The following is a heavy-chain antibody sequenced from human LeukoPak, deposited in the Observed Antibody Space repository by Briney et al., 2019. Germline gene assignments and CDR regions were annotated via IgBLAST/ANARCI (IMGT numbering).Heavy chain of an antibody. Sequence: SGGSLRLSCAASGFTFSTYAMHWVRQAPGKGLEWVAFIWPDGSKKYYADSVKGRFAISRENSKNTVYLQMNDLRPEDTALYFCAKISSSAASNFDYWGQGTLLTVSS. V-gene: IGHV3-30*02. CDR1: GFTFSTYA. J-gene: IGHJ4*02. CDR2: IWPDGSKK. CDR3: AKISSSAASNFDY. D-gene: IGHD6-25*01.